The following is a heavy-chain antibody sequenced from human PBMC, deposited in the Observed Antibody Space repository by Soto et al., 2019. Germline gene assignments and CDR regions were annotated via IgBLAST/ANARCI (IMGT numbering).Heavy chain of an antibody. J-gene: IGHJ6*03. CDR3: ARVEYNSPPYYYSSYMDV. CDR2: INSDGSST. D-gene: IGHD1-1*01. Sequence: GGSLRLSCAASGFTFSSYWMHWVRQAPGKGLVWVSRINSDGSSTSYADSVKGRFTISRDNAKNTLYLQMNSLRAEDTAVYYCARVEYNSPPYYYSSYMDVGGKGTTVTVPS. CDR1: GFTFSSYW. V-gene: IGHV3-74*01.